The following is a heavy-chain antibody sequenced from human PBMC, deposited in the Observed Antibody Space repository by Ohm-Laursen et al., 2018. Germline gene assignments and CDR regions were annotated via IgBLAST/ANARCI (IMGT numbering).Heavy chain of an antibody. CDR1: GFTLSSYD. J-gene: IGHJ4*02. Sequence: SLRLSCAASGFTLSSYDMNWVRQAPGKGLEWISYISETGSHIYDADSMRGRFTVARDNAKNSLYLQMNSLRAEDTAVYYCARLLSGSSPEDYWGQGTLVTVSS. CDR2: ISETGSHI. CDR3: ARLLSGSSPEDY. V-gene: IGHV3-21*01. D-gene: IGHD1-26*01.